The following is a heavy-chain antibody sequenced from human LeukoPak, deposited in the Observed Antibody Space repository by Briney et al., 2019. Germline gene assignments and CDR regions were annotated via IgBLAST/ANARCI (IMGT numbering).Heavy chain of an antibody. CDR2: ITAYNGNT. CDR1: SYTFTDYG. D-gene: IGHD5-18*01. V-gene: IGHV1-18*01. CDR3: ARGGYTYGVDFDY. J-gene: IGHJ4*02. Sequence: ASVKVSCKASSYTFTDYGISWVRQAPGQGLEWMGWITAYNGNTNYAQEFQGRLTMTTDTSTSTAYMELRSLRSDDTAIYYCARGGYTYGVDFDYWGQGTLVTLSS.